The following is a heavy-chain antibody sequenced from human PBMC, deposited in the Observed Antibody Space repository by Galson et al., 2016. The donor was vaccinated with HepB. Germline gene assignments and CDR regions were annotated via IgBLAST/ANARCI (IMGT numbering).Heavy chain of an antibody. CDR3: AKAKTVVGSAYEY. V-gene: IGHV3-23*01. CDR2: ITPSGDST. Sequence: SLRLSCAASGFSFGSFAMSWVRQAPGKGLQWVSDITPSGDSTYYADPVTGRFTISRDNSRDTLYLQMNSLRVEDTAVYYCAKAKTVVGSAYEYWGQGTLVTVSS. J-gene: IGHJ4*02. CDR1: GFSFGSFA. D-gene: IGHD2-21*01.